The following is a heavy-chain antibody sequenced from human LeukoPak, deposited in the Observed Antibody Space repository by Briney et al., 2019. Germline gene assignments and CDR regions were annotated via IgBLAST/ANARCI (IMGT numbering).Heavy chain of an antibody. CDR3: ARGVLSYSSSWYYFDY. Sequence: GRSLRLSCAASGFTFDDYAMHWVRQAPGKGLEWVSGISWNSGSIGYADSVKGRFTISRDNSKNTLYLQMNGLRAEDTAVYYCARGVLSYSSSWYYFDYWGQGTLVTVSS. V-gene: IGHV3-9*01. CDR1: GFTFDDYA. D-gene: IGHD6-13*01. CDR2: ISWNSGSI. J-gene: IGHJ4*02.